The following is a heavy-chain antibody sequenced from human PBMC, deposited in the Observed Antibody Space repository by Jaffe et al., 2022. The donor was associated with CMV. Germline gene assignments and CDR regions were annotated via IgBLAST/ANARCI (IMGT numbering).Heavy chain of an antibody. CDR3: VRTHYIGAWGGNWFDP. Sequence: QVQLVQSGAEVKSPGASVKVSCKASGYTFINFDVNWVRQAAGQGLEWMGWMKPNSGDTGYAQKFQGRINMTRDTSISTAYMELNSLRSEDTAVYYCVRTHYIGAWGGNWFDPWGHGTLVTVSS. D-gene: IGHD3-10*01. J-gene: IGHJ5*02. V-gene: IGHV1-8*01. CDR1: GYTFINFD. CDR2: MKPNSGDT.